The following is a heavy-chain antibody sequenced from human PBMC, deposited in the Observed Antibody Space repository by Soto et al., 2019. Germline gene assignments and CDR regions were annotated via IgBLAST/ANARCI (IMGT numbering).Heavy chain of an antibody. Sequence: QVQLVQSGAEEKKPGASVKVSCKASGYTFTGYAVHWVRQAPGQGLEWMGWINAGNGNTKYSQKFQGRVTITRDTSASTAYMELSSLRSEDTAVYYCARAVAVPADFDYWGQGTLVTVSS. CDR1: GYTFTGYA. D-gene: IGHD6-19*01. J-gene: IGHJ4*02. CDR3: ARAVAVPADFDY. CDR2: INAGNGNT. V-gene: IGHV1-3*05.